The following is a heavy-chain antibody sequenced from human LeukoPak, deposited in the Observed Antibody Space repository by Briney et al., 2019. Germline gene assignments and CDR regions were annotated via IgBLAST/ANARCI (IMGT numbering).Heavy chain of an antibody. D-gene: IGHD1-1*01. Sequence: ASVKVSCKASGYTFTSYYMHWVRQAPGQGLEWMGIINPSGGSTSYAQKFQGRVTMTRDMSTSTVHMELSSLRSEDTAVYYCAREAVWNLPFDPWGQGTLVTVSS. J-gene: IGHJ5*02. CDR2: INPSGGST. CDR1: GYTFTSYY. CDR3: AREAVWNLPFDP. V-gene: IGHV1-46*01.